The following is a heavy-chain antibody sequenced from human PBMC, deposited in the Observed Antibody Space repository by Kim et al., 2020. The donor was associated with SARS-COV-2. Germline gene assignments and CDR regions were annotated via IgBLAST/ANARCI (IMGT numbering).Heavy chain of an antibody. J-gene: IGHJ5*02. V-gene: IGHV4-39*01. CDR3: ARYRASLDIVVVVAAHKDWFDP. Sequence: SETLSLTCTVSGGSISSSSYYWGWIRQPPGKGLEWIGSIYYSGSTYYNPSLKSRVTISVDTSKNQFSLKLSSVTAADTAVYYCARYRASLDIVVVVAAHKDWFDPWGQGTLVTVSS. CDR2: IYYSGST. CDR1: GGSISSSSYY. D-gene: IGHD2-15*01.